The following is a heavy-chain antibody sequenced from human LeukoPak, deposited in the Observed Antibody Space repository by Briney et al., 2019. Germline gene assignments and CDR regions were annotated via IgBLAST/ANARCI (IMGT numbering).Heavy chain of an antibody. Sequence: PGGSLRLSCAASGFIFDTYGMHWVRQAPGKGLEWVAVIWYDGNKKYYADSVKGRVAISRDNSKNTVFLQMSSVRAEDTAVYYCARSYSNHLFGMDVWGQGTTVTVTS. J-gene: IGHJ6*02. CDR3: ARSYSNHLFGMDV. D-gene: IGHD4-11*01. CDR1: GFIFDTYG. CDR2: IWYDGNKK. V-gene: IGHV3-33*01.